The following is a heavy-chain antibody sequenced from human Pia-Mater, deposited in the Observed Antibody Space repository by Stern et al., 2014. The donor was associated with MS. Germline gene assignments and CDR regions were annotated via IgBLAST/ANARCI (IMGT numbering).Heavy chain of an antibody. CDR1: GYNFISYG. V-gene: IGHV1-18*01. J-gene: IGHJ4*02. D-gene: IGHD6-19*01. CDR2: ISPHNGNT. Sequence: QDQLVQSAGEMKKPGASLKVSCKASGYNFISYGVDWVRQAPGQGLEWMGWISPHNGNTNLAQKFQDRITMTTDTSTNTVYMELRNLRSDDTGVYFCARRGYSSSWNGYFDYWGQGTLVTVSS. CDR3: ARRGYSSSWNGYFDY.